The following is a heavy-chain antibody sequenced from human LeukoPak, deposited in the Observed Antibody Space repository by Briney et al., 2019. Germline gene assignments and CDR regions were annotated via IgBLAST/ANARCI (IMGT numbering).Heavy chain of an antibody. J-gene: IGHJ3*01. CDR2: ISTNNSNT. V-gene: IGHV1-18*01. CDR3: ARVDPGNYYAFDF. Sequence: ASVKVSCKTSAYSFTNYGITWVRQAPGQGLEWMGWISTNNSNTNYAQKFQGRVTMTTDTSTSTAYMELRSLRSDDTAVYYCARVDPGNYYAFDFWGQGTKVTVSS. CDR1: AYSFTNYG. D-gene: IGHD1-26*01.